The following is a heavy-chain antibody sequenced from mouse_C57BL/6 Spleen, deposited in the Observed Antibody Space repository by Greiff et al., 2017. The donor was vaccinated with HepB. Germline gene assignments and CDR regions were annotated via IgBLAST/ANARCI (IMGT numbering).Heavy chain of an antibody. J-gene: IGHJ4*01. D-gene: IGHD1-1*01. V-gene: IGHV1-64*01. CDR3: ARSGGNYYRSSPYHAIDY. CDR2: IHPNSGST. Sequence: QVQLQQPGAELVKPGASVKLSCKASGYTFTSYWMHWVKQRPGQGLEWIGMIHPNSGSTNYNEKFKSKATLTVDKSSSTAYMQLSSLTSEDSAVYFWARSGGNYYRSSPYHAIDYLGQGTSVTVSS. CDR1: GYTFTSYW.